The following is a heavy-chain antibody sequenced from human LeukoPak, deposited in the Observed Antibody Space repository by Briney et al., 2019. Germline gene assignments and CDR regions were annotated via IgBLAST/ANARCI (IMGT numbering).Heavy chain of an antibody. D-gene: IGHD6-19*01. J-gene: IGHJ5*01. V-gene: IGHV3-33*08. CDR3: ARVGYNTGWFEY. Sequence: GRSLRLSCAASGFTFSSYGMHWVRQAPGKGLEWVAGLWEDGTNIKYADSAKGRFTISRDNSKNTLYLQMNSLRAEDTAVYFCARVGYNTGWFEYWGQGTLVTVSS. CDR1: GFTFSSYG. CDR2: LWEDGTNI.